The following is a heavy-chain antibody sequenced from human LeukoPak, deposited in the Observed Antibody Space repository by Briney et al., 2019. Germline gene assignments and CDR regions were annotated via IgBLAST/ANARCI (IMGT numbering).Heavy chain of an antibody. CDR3: ASGIVGATYFDY. D-gene: IGHD1-26*01. J-gene: IGHJ4*02. V-gene: IGHV3-7*01. CDR2: INQDGGEK. CDR1: GFTFTSHW. Sequence: PGGSLRLSCAASGFTFTSHWMNWVRQAPGKGLEWVANINQDGGEKYFLDSVKGRFTISRDNAKNSLYLQMNSLRAEDTAVYYCASGIVGATYFDYWGQGTLVTVSS.